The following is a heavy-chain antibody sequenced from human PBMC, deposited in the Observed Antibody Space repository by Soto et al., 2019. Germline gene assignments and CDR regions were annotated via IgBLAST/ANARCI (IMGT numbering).Heavy chain of an antibody. J-gene: IGHJ6*02. D-gene: IGHD6-6*01. CDR1: GYTFTGYY. V-gene: IGHV1-2*04. CDR3: AREPFRPETRSSPSLNNYYYYGMDV. Sequence: QVQLVQSGAEVKKPGASVKVSCKASGYTFTGYYMHWVRQAPGQGLEWMGWINPNSGGTNYAQKFQGWVTMTRDTSISTAYMELSRLRSDDTAVYYSAREPFRPETRSSPSLNNYYYYGMDVWGQGTTVTVSS. CDR2: INPNSGGT.